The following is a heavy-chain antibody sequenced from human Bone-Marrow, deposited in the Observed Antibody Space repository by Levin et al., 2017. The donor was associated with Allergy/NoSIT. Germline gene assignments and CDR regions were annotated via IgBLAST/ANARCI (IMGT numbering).Heavy chain of an antibody. V-gene: IGHV4-39*07. D-gene: IGHD2-8*01. CDR3: ARDEMVHEIQYYYGVDV. J-gene: IGHJ6*02. Sequence: SETLSLTCTVSGGSISTSSYYWGWIRQPPGKGLEWIGNIYYSGSTYYTPSLRSRVTISVDTSKNQFSLRVSSVTAADTAVDYCARDEMVHEIQYYYGVDVWGQGTTVTVSS. CDR1: GGSISTSSYY. CDR2: IYYSGST.